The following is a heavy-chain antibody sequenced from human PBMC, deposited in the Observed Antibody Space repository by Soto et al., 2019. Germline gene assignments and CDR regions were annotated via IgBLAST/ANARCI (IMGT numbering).Heavy chain of an antibody. J-gene: IGHJ4*02. V-gene: IGHV3-15*01. CDR3: TTDSGMSPYSFDY. Sequence: GGSLRLSCSTSGVTFSKAWVGWVRQAPGKGLGWVGRIMSKTDGGTTDYAAPVKGRFTISRDDSKSTLYLQMNSLKTEDTAFYYCTTDSGMSPYSFDYWGQGTLVTVSS. D-gene: IGHD1-26*01. CDR1: GVTFSKAW. CDR2: IMSKTDGGTT.